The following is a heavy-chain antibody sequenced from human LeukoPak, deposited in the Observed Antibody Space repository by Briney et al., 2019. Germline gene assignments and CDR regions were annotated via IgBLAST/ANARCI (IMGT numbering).Heavy chain of an antibody. Sequence: SSETLSLTCAVYGGSFSGYYWSWIRQPPGKGLEWIGEINHSGSTNYNPSLKSRVTISVDMSKNQFSLKLSSVTAADTAVYYCARASWGDCSSTSCSPDYWGQGTLVTVSS. CDR2: INHSGST. V-gene: IGHV4-34*01. CDR3: ARASWGDCSSTSCSPDY. D-gene: IGHD2-2*01. CDR1: GGSFSGYY. J-gene: IGHJ4*02.